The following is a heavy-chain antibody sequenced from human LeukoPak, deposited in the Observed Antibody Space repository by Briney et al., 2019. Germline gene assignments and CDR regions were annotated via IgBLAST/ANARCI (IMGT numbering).Heavy chain of an antibody. V-gene: IGHV4-34*01. CDR2: INHSGST. CDR1: GGSFSGYY. Sequence: KPSETLSLTCAVYGGSFSGYYWSWIRQPPGKGLEWIGEINHSGSTNYNPSLKSRVTISVDTSKNQFSLKLSSVTAADTAVYYCARGPRITMIVVVITQYNWFDPWGQGTLVTVSS. D-gene: IGHD3-22*01. J-gene: IGHJ5*02. CDR3: ARGPRITMIVVVITQYNWFDP.